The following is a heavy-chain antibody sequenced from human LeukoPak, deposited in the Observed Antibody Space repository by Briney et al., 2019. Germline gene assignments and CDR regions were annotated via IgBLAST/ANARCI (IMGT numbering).Heavy chain of an antibody. V-gene: IGHV3-30*18. Sequence: GGSLGLSCAASGFTFSSYGMHWVRQAPGKGLEWVAVISYDGSNKYYADSVKGRFTISRDNSKNTLYLQMNSLRAEDTAVYYCAKLVGIAAAGDDYWGQGTLVTVSS. CDR3: AKLVGIAAAGDDY. D-gene: IGHD6-13*01. CDR2: ISYDGSNK. J-gene: IGHJ4*02. CDR1: GFTFSSYG.